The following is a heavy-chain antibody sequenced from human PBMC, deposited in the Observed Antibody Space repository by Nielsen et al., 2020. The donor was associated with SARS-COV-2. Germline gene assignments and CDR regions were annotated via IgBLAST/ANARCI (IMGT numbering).Heavy chain of an antibody. CDR2: ILHRGDT. D-gene: IGHD2-2*02. J-gene: IGHJ3*02. CDR1: GSSLSNYE. V-gene: IGHV4-59*08. Sequence: SETLSLTCTVSGSSLSNYEWSWIRQPPGRGLEWIGRILHRGDTNYNPSLKSRVTMSLDTSKSQFSLKMNSVTAADTAVYYCARWNDYCTITSCYTYAFEIWGQGTMVTVSS. CDR3: ARWNDYCTITSCYTYAFEI.